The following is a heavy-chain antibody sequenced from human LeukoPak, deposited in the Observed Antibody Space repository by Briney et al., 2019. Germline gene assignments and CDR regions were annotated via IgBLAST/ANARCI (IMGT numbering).Heavy chain of an antibody. Sequence: SETLSLTCTVSGGSIFSDSYYWGWIRQPPGKGLEWIASIYYSGSTYYSPSLKSRVTISVDTSKNQFSLKLSSVTAADTAVYYCARSYSSRWTTLDYWGQGTLVTVSS. CDR3: ARSYSSRWTTLDY. CDR2: IYYSGST. J-gene: IGHJ4*02. D-gene: IGHD6-13*01. CDR1: GGSIFSDSYY. V-gene: IGHV4-39*01.